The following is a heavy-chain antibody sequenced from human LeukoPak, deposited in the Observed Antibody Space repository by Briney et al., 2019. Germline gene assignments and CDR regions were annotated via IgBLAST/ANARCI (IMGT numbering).Heavy chain of an antibody. CDR3: ASCGSSTSWYFMDV. CDR2: IIPIFGTA. J-gene: IGHJ6*03. V-gene: IGHV1-69*05. Sequence: ASVKVSCKASGGTFSSYAISWVRQAPGQGLEWMGRIIPIFGTANYAQKFQGRVTITTDESTSTAYMELSSLRSEDTAVDYCASCGSSTSWYFMDVWGKGTTVTVSS. D-gene: IGHD2-2*01. CDR1: GGTFSSYA.